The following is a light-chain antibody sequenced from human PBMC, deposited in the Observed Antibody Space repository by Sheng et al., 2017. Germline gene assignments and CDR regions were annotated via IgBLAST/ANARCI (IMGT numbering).Light chain of an antibody. Sequence: QSALTQPPSASGSPGQSVTISCTGTSSDVGGYNYVSWYQQHPGKAPKLMIYEVSKRPSGVPDRFSGSKSGNTASLTVSGLQAEDEADYYCSSYAGRLGVVFGGGTKLTVL. CDR3: SSYAGRLGVV. V-gene: IGLV2-8*01. CDR1: SSDVGGYNY. CDR2: EVS. J-gene: IGLJ2*01.